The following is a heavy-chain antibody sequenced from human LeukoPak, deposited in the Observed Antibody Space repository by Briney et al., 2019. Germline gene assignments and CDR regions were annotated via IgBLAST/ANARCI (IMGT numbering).Heavy chain of an antibody. V-gene: IGHV1-18*01. D-gene: IGHD1-26*01. J-gene: IGHJ3*02. Sequence: ASVKVSCKASGNTFTSYGISWVRRAPGQGLGWMGWISAYSGNTNYAQKLRGRVTMTTDTSTSTAYMELRSLRSDDTALYYCARSSGSYIGAFDIWGQGTMVTVSS. CDR2: ISAYSGNT. CDR3: ARSSGSYIGAFDI. CDR1: GNTFTSYG.